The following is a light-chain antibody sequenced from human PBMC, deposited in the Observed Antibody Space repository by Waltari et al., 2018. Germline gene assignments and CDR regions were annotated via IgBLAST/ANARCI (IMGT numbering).Light chain of an antibody. Sequence: QSALTQPASVSGSPGQSITISCTGTSSDIGGYDYVSWYQQHPGKAPKLMIYDIIKRPSGVSDRFSGSKSGNTASLTISGLQAEDEADYYCSSYAPSSTVFGGGNKLTVL. CDR1: SSDIGGYDY. CDR3: SSYAPSSTV. V-gene: IGLV2-14*03. J-gene: IGLJ2*01. CDR2: DII.